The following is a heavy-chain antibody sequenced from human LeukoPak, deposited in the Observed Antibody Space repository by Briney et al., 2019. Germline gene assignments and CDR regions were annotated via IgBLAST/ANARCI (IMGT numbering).Heavy chain of an antibody. CDR1: GFVFSDYN. Sequence: GGSLRLSCAASGFVFSDYNINWVRQAPGKGLEWVASISSSSRYIYYADSLQGRVAISRDNAKNSLDLQLNSLRAEDTAMYYCTRVDNCGGDCGAFDLWGHGTMVIVSS. V-gene: IGHV3-21*06. D-gene: IGHD2-21*02. CDR2: ISSSSRYI. CDR3: TRVDNCGGDCGAFDL. J-gene: IGHJ3*01.